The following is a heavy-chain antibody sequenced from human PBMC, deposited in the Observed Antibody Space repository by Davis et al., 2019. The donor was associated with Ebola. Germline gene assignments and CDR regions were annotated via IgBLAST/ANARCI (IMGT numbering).Heavy chain of an antibody. V-gene: IGHV4-59*01. CDR2: FSYTGDT. Sequence: PGGSLRLSCTVSGGSINSDNWSWIRQPPGKGLEWIGCFSYTGDTYYNPSLKSRLTISIDTSKNQLSLNLSSVTAADTAVYYCARARSHYASSWYWFDPWAQGTLVTVSS. CDR1: GGSINSDN. J-gene: IGHJ5*02. CDR3: ARARSHYASSWYWFDP. D-gene: IGHD6-13*01.